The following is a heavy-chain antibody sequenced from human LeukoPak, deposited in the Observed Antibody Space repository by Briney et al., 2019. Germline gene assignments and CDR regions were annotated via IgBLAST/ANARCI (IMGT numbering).Heavy chain of an antibody. CDR1: GFTSSNYA. V-gene: IGHV3-23*01. D-gene: IGHD2-21*01. CDR3: AKDGGGNCYDPIDY. Sequence: PGGSLRLSCAFSGFTSSNYAMSWVRQAPGKGLGWISGITDSGRSSYFADSVRGRFTISRDKSKNTLYLQMNSLRAEDTALYFCAKDGGGNCYDPIDYWGQGILVTVSS. CDR2: ITDSGRSS. J-gene: IGHJ4*02.